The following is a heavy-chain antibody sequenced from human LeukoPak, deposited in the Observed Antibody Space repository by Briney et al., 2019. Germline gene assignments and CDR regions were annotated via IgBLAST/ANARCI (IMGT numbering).Heavy chain of an antibody. Sequence: ASVKVSCKASGGTFSSYAISWVRQAPGQGLGWMGGIIPIFGTANYAQKFQGRVTITTDESTSTAYMELSSLRSEDTAVYYCARGSDSSGYYSQPYTYFDYWGQGTLVTVSS. CDR2: IIPIFGTA. D-gene: IGHD3-22*01. CDR3: ARGSDSSGYYSQPYTYFDY. J-gene: IGHJ4*02. V-gene: IGHV1-69*05. CDR1: GGTFSSYA.